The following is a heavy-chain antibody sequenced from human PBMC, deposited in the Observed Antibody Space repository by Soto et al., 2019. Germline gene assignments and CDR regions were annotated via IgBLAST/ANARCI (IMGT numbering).Heavy chain of an antibody. D-gene: IGHD3-22*01. CDR3: ARDSSGNGYYYGMDV. Sequence: PSGTLSLTCAVYGGSFSGYYWSWIRQPPGKGLEWIGEINHSGSTNYNPSLKSRVTISVDTSKTQFSLKLSSVTAADTAVYYCARDSSGNGYYYGMDVWGQGTTVTVSS. CDR2: INHSGST. V-gene: IGHV4-34*01. J-gene: IGHJ6*02. CDR1: GGSFSGYY.